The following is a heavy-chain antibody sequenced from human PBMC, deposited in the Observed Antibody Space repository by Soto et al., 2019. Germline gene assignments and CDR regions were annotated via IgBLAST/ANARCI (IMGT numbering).Heavy chain of an antibody. Sequence: EVQLVESGGGLVQPGGSLRLYCRGSGFIFSNYNMNWVRQAPGKGLEWLSYITGSSSTIYYADSVKGRFTISRDIAKNSLYLQINSLRDEDTAVYYYARGEYCGGARCYSFYYWGQGTLVTVSS. D-gene: IGHD2-15*01. CDR3: ARGEYCGGARCYSFYY. CDR2: ITGSSSTI. V-gene: IGHV3-48*02. J-gene: IGHJ4*02. CDR1: GFIFSNYN.